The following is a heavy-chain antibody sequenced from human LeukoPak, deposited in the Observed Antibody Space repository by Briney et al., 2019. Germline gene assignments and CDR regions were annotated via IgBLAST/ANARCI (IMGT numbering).Heavy chain of an antibody. CDR1: GFTFSSYA. CDR2: ISGSGGST. CDR3: ARDLNWNQADY. Sequence: GGSLRLSCAASGFTFSSYAMSWVRQAPGKGLEWVSAISGSGGSTYYADSVKGRFTISRDNSKNTLYLQMNSLRVEDTAVYYCARDLNWNQADYWGQGTLVTVSS. V-gene: IGHV3-23*01. D-gene: IGHD1-14*01. J-gene: IGHJ4*02.